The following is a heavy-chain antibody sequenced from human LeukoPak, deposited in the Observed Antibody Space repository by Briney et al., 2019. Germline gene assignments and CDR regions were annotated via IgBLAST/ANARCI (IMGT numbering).Heavy chain of an antibody. CDR1: WPPIKSTIYY. CDR2: KHSSGST. CDR3: AREMYDSGGYRVSYFDY. J-gene: IGHJ4*02. Sequence: SETPSLTRTVPWPPIKSTIYYWGWIRPPPGKGLGWIGRKHSSGSTYYNPSLKSRVTISIDTSKNQFSLKLSSVTAADTAVYYCAREMYDSGGYRVSYFDYWGQGTLVTVSS. V-gene: IGHV4-39*07. D-gene: IGHD3-22*01.